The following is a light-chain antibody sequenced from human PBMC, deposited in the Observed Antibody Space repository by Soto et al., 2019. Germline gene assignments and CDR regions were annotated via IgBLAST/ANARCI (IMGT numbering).Light chain of an antibody. CDR1: QSVSSSY. CDR2: GAS. V-gene: IGKV3-20*01. J-gene: IGKJ1*01. CDR3: KQYGSSGT. Sequence: EIVLTQSPGTLSFSPGERSTLSCRASQSVSSSYLAWYQQKPGQAPRLLIYGASSRATGVPDRFSGSGSGTDFTLTISRLEPEDFAVYYCKQYGSSGTFGQGTKGDIK.